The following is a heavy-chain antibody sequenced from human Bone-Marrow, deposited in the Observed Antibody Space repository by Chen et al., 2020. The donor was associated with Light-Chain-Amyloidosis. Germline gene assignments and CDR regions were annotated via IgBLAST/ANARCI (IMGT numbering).Heavy chain of an antibody. CDR3: AKELPRIFFAFES. Sequence: EVQLLESGGGLVRPGGSLGLSCTASGFTFDVLAMNWVRQAPGKGLQWVSTISASGTTSYYSDSVKGRFTISRDNSKNTLYLELNSLRVEDTAIYYCAKELPRIFFAFESWGQGTLVTVSS. J-gene: IGHJ4*02. CDR1: GFTFDVLA. D-gene: IGHD2-15*01. CDR2: ISASGTTS. V-gene: IGHV3-23*01.